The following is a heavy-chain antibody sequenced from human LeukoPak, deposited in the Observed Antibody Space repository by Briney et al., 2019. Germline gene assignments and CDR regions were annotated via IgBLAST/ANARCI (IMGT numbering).Heavy chain of an antibody. D-gene: IGHD6-13*01. J-gene: IGHJ3*02. V-gene: IGHV4-39*07. CDR2: IYYSGST. CDR3: ARCIAAAAAFDI. Sequence: PSETLSLTCTVSGGSISSSSYYWGWIRQPPGKGLEWIGSIYYSGSTYYNPSLKSRVTISVDTSKNQFSLKLSSVTAADTAVYYCARCIAAAAAFDIWGQGTMVTVSS. CDR1: GGSISSSSYY.